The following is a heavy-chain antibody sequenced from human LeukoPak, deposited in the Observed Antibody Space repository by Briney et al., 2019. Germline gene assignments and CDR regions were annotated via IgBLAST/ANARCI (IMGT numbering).Heavy chain of an antibody. D-gene: IGHD2-15*01. CDR3: AKGRLVAGGHAFDI. Sequence: GGSLRLSCAASGFTFSSFAMSWVRQGPGKGLGWVSSISGGGGSIDYADSVKGRFTISRDNSKNTVLLQMNSLRAEDTATYYCAKGRLVAGGHAFDIWGHGTVVTVSS. V-gene: IGHV3-23*01. J-gene: IGHJ3*02. CDR2: ISGGGGSI. CDR1: GFTFSSFA.